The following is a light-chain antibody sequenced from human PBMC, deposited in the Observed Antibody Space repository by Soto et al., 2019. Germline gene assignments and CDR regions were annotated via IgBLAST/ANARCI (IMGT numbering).Light chain of an antibody. CDR3: QQSYSIPIT. CDR2: AAS. V-gene: IGKV1-39*01. Sequence: DIQITQSPSSLSASVGDRVTITCRASHSISSYLNWYQQKPGKAPKLLIYAASSLQSGVPSRFSGSGSGTDFTLTISSLQPEDFATYHCQQSYSIPITFGQGTRLEIK. J-gene: IGKJ5*01. CDR1: HSISSY.